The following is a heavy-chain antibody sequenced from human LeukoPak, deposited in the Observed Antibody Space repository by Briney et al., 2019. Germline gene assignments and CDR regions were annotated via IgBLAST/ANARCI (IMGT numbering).Heavy chain of an antibody. J-gene: IGHJ3*02. D-gene: IGHD3-22*01. CDR2: INPNSGGT. Sequence: ASVKVSCKASGYTFAGYYMHRVRQAPGQGLEWMGWINPNSGGTNYAQKFQGRVTMTRDTSISTAYMELSRLRSDDTAVYYCARGALRSYDSSGYYDDAFDIWGQGTMVTVSS. V-gene: IGHV1-2*02. CDR1: GYTFAGYY. CDR3: ARGALRSYDSSGYYDDAFDI.